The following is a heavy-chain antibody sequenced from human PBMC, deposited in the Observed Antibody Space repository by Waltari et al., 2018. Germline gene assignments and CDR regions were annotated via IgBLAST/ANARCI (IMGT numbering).Heavy chain of an antibody. J-gene: IGHJ2*01. Sequence: QVQLVQSGAEVKKPGASVKVSCKASGYTFTGYYMHWVRRAPGQGLEWMGWIKPNSGGTNYAQKFQGWVTMTRDTSISTAYMELSRLRSDDTAVYYCARWLAVAGTKYFDLWGRGTLVTVSS. CDR3: ARWLAVAGTKYFDL. CDR1: GYTFTGYY. V-gene: IGHV1-2*04. D-gene: IGHD6-19*01. CDR2: IKPNSGGT.